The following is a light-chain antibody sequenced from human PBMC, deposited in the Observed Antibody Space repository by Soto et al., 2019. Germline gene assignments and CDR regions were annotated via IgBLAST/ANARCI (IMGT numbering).Light chain of an antibody. V-gene: IGLV2-23*01. CDR3: CSYSYGSTLV. CDR2: EGD. Sequence: QSALTQPASVSGSSGQSITISCTGTSSDVGSYNLVSWHQQHPGKAPKLIIYEGDKRPSGVSNRFSGSKSGNTASLTISGLQAEDEDDYYCCSYSYGSTLVFGGGTKVTVL. J-gene: IGLJ2*01. CDR1: SSDVGSYNL.